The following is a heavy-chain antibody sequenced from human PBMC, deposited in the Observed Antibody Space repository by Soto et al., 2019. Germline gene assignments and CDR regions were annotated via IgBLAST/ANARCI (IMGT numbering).Heavy chain of an antibody. V-gene: IGHV3-11*01. CDR1: GFTFSDHY. Sequence: PGGSLRLSCAASGFTFSDHYMSWIRQAPGKGLEWISYMTRSGSSSSYADSVKGRFTISRDNAKNSLYLQMNSLRGDDTAVYYCARELSGNYFAFDVWGQGTMVTVSS. CDR3: ARELSGNYFAFDV. D-gene: IGHD1-26*01. J-gene: IGHJ3*01. CDR2: MTRSGSSS.